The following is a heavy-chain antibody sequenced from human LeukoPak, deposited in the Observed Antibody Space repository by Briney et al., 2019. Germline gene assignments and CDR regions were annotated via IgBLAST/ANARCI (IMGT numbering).Heavy chain of an antibody. CDR3: AKGFDVAAFSGYFDY. CDR1: GFTFSSYA. J-gene: IGHJ4*02. V-gene: IGHV3-23*01. Sequence: GGSLRLSCAASGFTFSSYAMSWVRQAPGKGLEWVSAISGSGGSTYYADSVKGRFTISRDNSKNTLYLQMNSLRADDTAVYYCAKGFDVAAFSGYFDYWGQGTLVTVSS. D-gene: IGHD6-19*01. CDR2: ISGSGGST.